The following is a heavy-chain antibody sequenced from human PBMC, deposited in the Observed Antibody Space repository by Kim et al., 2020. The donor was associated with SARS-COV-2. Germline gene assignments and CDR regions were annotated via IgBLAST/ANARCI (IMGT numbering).Heavy chain of an antibody. Sequence: GGSLRLSCAASGFTFSNAWMSWVRQAPGKGLEWVGRIKSKTDGGTTDYAAPVKGRFTISRDDSKNTLYLQMNSLKTEDTAVYYCTTAKIITIFGVVKTRYYFDYWGQGTLVTVSS. CDR1: GFTFSNAW. CDR3: TTAKIITIFGVVKTRYYFDY. J-gene: IGHJ4*02. V-gene: IGHV3-15*01. D-gene: IGHD3-3*01. CDR2: IKSKTDGGTT.